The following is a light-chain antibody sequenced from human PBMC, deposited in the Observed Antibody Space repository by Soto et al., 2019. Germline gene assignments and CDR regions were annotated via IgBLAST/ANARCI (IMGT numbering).Light chain of an antibody. V-gene: IGKV3-11*01. Sequence: EIVLTQSPATLSLSPGERVTLSCRASQSFSSYLAWYQQKPGQAPRLLIYDASKRATGIPARFSGRGSGTEFALTISSLEPEDFAVYYCQQLSNWPPVITFGQGTRLEIK. J-gene: IGKJ5*01. CDR3: QQLSNWPPVIT. CDR2: DAS. CDR1: QSFSSY.